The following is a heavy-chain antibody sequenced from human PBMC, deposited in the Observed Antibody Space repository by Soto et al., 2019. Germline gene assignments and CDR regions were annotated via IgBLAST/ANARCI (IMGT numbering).Heavy chain of an antibody. CDR1: GGTFSSYA. D-gene: IGHD3-3*01. CDR3: ARGTSYYDFWSGYFDY. Sequence: SVKVSCKASGGTFSSYAISWVRQAPGQGLEWMGGIIPIFGTANYAQKFQGRVTITADESTSTAYMELSSLRSEDTAVFYCARGTSYYDFWSGYFDYWGQGTLVTVSS. J-gene: IGHJ4*02. CDR2: IIPIFGTA. V-gene: IGHV1-69*13.